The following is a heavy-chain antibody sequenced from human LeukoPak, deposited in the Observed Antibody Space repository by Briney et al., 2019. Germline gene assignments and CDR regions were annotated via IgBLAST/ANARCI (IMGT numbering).Heavy chain of an antibody. D-gene: IGHD4-11*01. CDR1: GFTFSSYA. CDR2: ISGSGGST. CDR3: AKDLGVTGYYYYYMDV. J-gene: IGHJ6*03. V-gene: IGHV3-23*01. Sequence: PGGSLRLSCAASGFTFSSYAMSWVRQAPGKGLELVSAISGSGGSTYYADSVKGRFTISRDNSKNTLYLQMNSLRAEDTAVYYCAKDLGVTGYYYYYMDVWGKGTTVTVSS.